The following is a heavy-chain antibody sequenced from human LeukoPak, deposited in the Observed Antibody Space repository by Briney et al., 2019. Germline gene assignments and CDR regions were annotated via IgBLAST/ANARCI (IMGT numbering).Heavy chain of an antibody. V-gene: IGHV4-59*01. CDR3: ARSLRRRKFDP. CDR1: VGSIRVYY. Sequence: PSETLSLTCTVSVGSIRVYYWSWIRQTPGGGLEWIGYVYYSGTSTYTPSLKRRVTTSVESSKNQFSLSLRSVTPADTAVYYCARSLRRRKFDPWGEGTLVTVSS. J-gene: IGHJ5*02. CDR2: VYYSGTS.